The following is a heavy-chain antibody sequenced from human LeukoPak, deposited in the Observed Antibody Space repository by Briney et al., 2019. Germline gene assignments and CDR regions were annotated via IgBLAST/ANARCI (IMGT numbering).Heavy chain of an antibody. Sequence: GASVKVSCKASGYTFSGHYMHWVRQAPGQGLEWMGWINPNSGGTHYAQKFQGRVTMTRDTSISTAYMELSRLISDDTAVYYCAKGLKDTTGLDYWGQGTLVTVSS. CDR3: AKGLKDTTGLDY. J-gene: IGHJ4*02. D-gene: IGHD1-1*01. V-gene: IGHV1-2*02. CDR1: GYTFSGHY. CDR2: INPNSGGT.